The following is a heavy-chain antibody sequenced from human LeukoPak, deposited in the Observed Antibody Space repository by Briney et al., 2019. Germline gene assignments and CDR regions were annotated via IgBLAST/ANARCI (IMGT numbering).Heavy chain of an antibody. D-gene: IGHD5-18*01. V-gene: IGHV3-21*01. J-gene: IGHJ4*02. CDR1: GFTFSSCS. CDR2: ISSRSSYI. CDR3: ARDRLFGYSYGLDY. Sequence: PGGSLRLSCAASGFTFSSCSMNWVRQPPGKGLEWVSSISSRSSYIYYADSVKGRFTISRDNAKNSLYLQMNSLRAEDTAVYYCARDRLFGYSYGLDYWGQGTLVTVSS.